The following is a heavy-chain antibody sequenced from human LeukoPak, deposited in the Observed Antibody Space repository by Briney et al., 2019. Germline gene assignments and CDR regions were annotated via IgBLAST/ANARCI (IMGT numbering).Heavy chain of an antibody. D-gene: IGHD1-20*01. CDR1: GYSFTTYW. CDR3: ARRGTGMTYFDT. V-gene: IGHV5-51*01. Sequence: GESLKISCKGSGYSFTTYWIGWVRQMPGKGLEWMGIFYPGDSDTRYNPSFQGQVTISAARSISTAYLQWSSLKASDTAMYYCARRGTGMTYFDTWGQGTLVTVSS. CDR2: FYPGDSDT. J-gene: IGHJ5*02.